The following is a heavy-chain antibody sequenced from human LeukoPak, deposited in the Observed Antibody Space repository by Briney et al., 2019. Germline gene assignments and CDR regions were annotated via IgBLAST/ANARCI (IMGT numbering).Heavy chain of an antibody. D-gene: IGHD4-23*01. J-gene: IGHJ3*02. CDR3: ARGVNSAFDI. CDR1: GGSFSGYY. Sequence: PSETLSLTCGVYGGSFSGYYWSWIRQPQGKGLEWIGEINHSGSTNYNPSLKSRVTISVDTSKNQFSLKLSSVTAADTAVYYCARGVNSAFDIWGQGTMVTVSS. V-gene: IGHV4-34*01. CDR2: INHSGST.